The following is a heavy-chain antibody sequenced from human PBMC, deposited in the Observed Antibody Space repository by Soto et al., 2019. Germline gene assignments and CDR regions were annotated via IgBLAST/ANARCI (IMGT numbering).Heavy chain of an antibody. CDR2: FDPEDGET. J-gene: IGHJ6*02. Sequence: ASVKVSCKVSGYTLTELSMHWVRQAPGKGLEWMGGFDPEDGETIYAQKFQGRVTMTEGTSTDTAYMELSSLRSEDTAVYYCATAPRKYCSSTSCYYYYYYGMDVWGQGTTVTAP. CDR3: ATAPRKYCSSTSCYYYYYYGMDV. D-gene: IGHD2-2*01. CDR1: GYTLTELS. V-gene: IGHV1-24*01.